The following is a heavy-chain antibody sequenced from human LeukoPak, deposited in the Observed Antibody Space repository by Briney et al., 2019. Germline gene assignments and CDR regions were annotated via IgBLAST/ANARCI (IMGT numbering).Heavy chain of an antibody. CDR2: LNNDGIDA. J-gene: IGHJ4*02. D-gene: IGHD3-22*01. Sequence: GGSLRLSCAASGFPFIRYWMHWVRQAPGRGLEWVSRLNNDGIDATYADSVRGRFTVSRDNAKNTLFLQMDSLRAEDTAVYYCARMRGYSDGFENWGQGTLVTVSS. CDR1: GFPFIRYW. CDR3: ARMRGYSDGFEN. V-gene: IGHV3-74*03.